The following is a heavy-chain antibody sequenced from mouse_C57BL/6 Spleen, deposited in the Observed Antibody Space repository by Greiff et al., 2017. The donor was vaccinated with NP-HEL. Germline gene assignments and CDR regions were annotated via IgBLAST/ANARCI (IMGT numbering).Heavy chain of an antibody. J-gene: IGHJ2*01. CDR2: ISSGSSTI. CDR1: GFTFSDYG. V-gene: IGHV5-17*01. Sequence: EVMLVESGGGLVKPGGSLKLSCAASGFTFSDYGMHWVRQAPEKGLEWVAYISSGSSTIYYADTVKGQFTISRDKAKNTLFLQMTSLRSEDTAMYYCARDYFDYWGKGTTLTVSS. CDR3: ARDYFDY.